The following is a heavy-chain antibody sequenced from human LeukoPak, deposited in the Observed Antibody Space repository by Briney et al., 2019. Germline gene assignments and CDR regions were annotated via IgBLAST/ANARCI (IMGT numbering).Heavy chain of an antibody. J-gene: IGHJ4*02. CDR1: GGSISSSNW. D-gene: IGHD2-15*01. V-gene: IGHV4-4*02. CDR2: IYHSGST. Sequence: PSGTLSLTCAVSGGSISSSNWWSWVRQPPGKGLEWIGEIYHSGSTNYNPSLKSRVTISVDTSKNQFSLKLSSVTAADTAVYYCARHGVVVADAFDYWGQGTLVTVSS. CDR3: ARHGVVVADAFDY.